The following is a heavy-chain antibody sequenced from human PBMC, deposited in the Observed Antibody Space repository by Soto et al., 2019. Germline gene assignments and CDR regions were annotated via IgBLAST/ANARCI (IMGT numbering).Heavy chain of an antibody. CDR3: ARVCGGDCHYGMDV. D-gene: IGHD2-21*02. CDR1: GGSISSGGYY. CDR2: IYYSGSN. Sequence: QVQLQESGPGLVKPSQTLSLTCTVSGGSISSGGYYWTWIRQHPGKGLEWIGYIYYSGSNYYNQSLKSRVTISVDTSKNQFSLKLSSETAADTAVYYCARVCGGDCHYGMDVWGQGTTVTVSS. J-gene: IGHJ6*02. V-gene: IGHV4-31*03.